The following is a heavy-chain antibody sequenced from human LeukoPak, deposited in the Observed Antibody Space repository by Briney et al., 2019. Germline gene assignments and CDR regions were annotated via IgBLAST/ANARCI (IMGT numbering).Heavy chain of an antibody. CDR1: GGTFSSYA. V-gene: IGHV1-69*13. D-gene: IGHD6-6*01. Sequence: ASVKVSCKASGGTFSSYAISWVRQAPGQGLEWMGGIIPIFGTANYAQKFQGRVTIPADESTSTAYMELSSLRSEDTAVYYCARGRWWFAGRPPHYMDVWGKGTTVTVSS. J-gene: IGHJ6*03. CDR3: ARGRWWFAGRPPHYMDV. CDR2: IIPIFGTA.